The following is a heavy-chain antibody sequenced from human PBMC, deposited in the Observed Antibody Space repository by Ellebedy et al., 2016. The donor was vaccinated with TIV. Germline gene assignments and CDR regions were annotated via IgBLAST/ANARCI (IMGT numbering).Heavy chain of an antibody. CDR1: GFTFSNYA. CDR3: AKDVRGTFYYFDY. D-gene: IGHD3-10*02. Sequence: PGGSLRLSCAASGFTFSNYAMSWVRQAPGKGPEWVSVISGRGDDTYYADSVKGRFTISRDNSKNMLYLQMSSLRAEDTALYYCAKDVRGTFYYFDYWGQGILVTVSS. J-gene: IGHJ4*02. CDR2: ISGRGDDT. V-gene: IGHV3-23*01.